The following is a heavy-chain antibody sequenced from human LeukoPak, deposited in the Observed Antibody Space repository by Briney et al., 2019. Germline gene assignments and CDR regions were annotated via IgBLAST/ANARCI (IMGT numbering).Heavy chain of an antibody. J-gene: IGHJ5*02. V-gene: IGHV1-18*01. Sequence: ASVKVSCKASGYTFTSYGISWVRQAPGQGLEWMGWISAYNGNTNYAQKLQGRVTMTTDTSTSTAYMELRSLRSDDTAVYYCARDLPRANIATRFDPWGQGTLVTVSS. CDR2: ISAYNGNT. D-gene: IGHD6-13*01. CDR1: GYTFTSYG. CDR3: ARDLPRANIATRFDP.